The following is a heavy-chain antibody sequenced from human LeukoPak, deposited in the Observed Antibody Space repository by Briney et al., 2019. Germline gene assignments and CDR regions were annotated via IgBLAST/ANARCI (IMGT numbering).Heavy chain of an antibody. CDR3: ARANVLLWFGELFHDAFDI. V-gene: IGHV1-18*01. J-gene: IGHJ3*02. D-gene: IGHD3-10*01. Sequence: VASVKVSCKASGYTFTNYGISWVRQAPGQGLEWMGWISAYNGNTNYAQKLQGRVTMTTDTSTSTAYMELRSLRSDDTAVYYCARANVLLWFGELFHDAFDIWGQGTMVTVSS. CDR2: ISAYNGNT. CDR1: GYTFTNYG.